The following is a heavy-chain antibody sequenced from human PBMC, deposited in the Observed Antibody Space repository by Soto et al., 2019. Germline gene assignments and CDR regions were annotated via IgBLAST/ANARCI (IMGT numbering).Heavy chain of an antibody. D-gene: IGHD3-10*01. CDR3: ARGGSEGGLDV. V-gene: IGHV4-59*01. J-gene: IGHJ6*02. CDR2: LYYSGNT. CDR1: GASISTYY. Sequence: QMQLQESGPGVVKPSETLSLTCTVSGASISTYYWTWIRQAPGKGLEWIGYLYYSGNTNYNPSLKSRVTMSVDKSKNHFYLTLTSATAADTAVYFCARGGSEGGLDVWGQGTTVAVSS.